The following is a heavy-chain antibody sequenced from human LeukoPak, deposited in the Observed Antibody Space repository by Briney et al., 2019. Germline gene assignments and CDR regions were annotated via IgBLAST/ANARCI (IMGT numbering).Heavy chain of an antibody. V-gene: IGHV3-30-3*01. D-gene: IGHD6-19*01. CDR1: GYTFTSYA. CDR3: ARSDAGYSSGWYFEYFQH. J-gene: IGHJ1*01. Sequence: SCKASGYTFTSYAMHWVRQAPGKGLEWVAVISYDGSNKYYADSVKGRFTISRDNSKNTLYLQMNSLRAEDTAVYYCARSDAGYSSGWYFEYFQHWGQGTLVTVSS. CDR2: ISYDGSNK.